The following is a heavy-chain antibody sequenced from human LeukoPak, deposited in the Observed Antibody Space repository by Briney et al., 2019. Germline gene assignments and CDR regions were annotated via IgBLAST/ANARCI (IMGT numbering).Heavy chain of an antibody. CDR1: GGSFSGYC. CDR3: ASITMVRGVNYYYYMDV. D-gene: IGHD3-10*01. Sequence: SETLSLTCAVYGGSFSGYCWSWIRQPPGKGLEWIGEINHSGSTNYNPSLKSRVTISVDTSKNQFSLKLSSVTAADTAVYYCASITMVRGVNYYYYMDVWGKGTTVTISS. J-gene: IGHJ6*03. CDR2: INHSGST. V-gene: IGHV4-34*01.